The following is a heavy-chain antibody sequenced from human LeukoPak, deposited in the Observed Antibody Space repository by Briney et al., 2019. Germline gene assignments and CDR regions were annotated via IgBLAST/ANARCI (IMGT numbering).Heavy chain of an antibody. Sequence: SETLSLTCAVYGGSFSGYYWSWIRQSPGKGLEWVGEINPTGSTNDNPSLKNRVTVSGDPSKSQFSLNLTSVTAADTALYYCARGRRGAAAGLSYFYMDVWGKGTTVTVSS. J-gene: IGHJ6*03. CDR1: GGSFSGYY. V-gene: IGHV4-34*01. D-gene: IGHD6-13*01. CDR2: INPTGST. CDR3: ARGRRGAAAGLSYFYMDV.